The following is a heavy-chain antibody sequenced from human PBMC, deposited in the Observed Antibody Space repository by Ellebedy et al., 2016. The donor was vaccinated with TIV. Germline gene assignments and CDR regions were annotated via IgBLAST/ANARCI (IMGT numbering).Heavy chain of an antibody. D-gene: IGHD1-26*01. CDR2: IIRNGGGT. CDR3: AKDLGIERQWGFDY. J-gene: IGHJ4*02. Sequence: PGGSLRLSCAASGFTFSIYAMGWVRQAPGKGLEWVSTIIRNGGGTYYAGSVEGRFTIARDNSNNTLWLQMSGLRAADTARYFCAKDLGIERQWGFDYWGQGTLVTVSS. V-gene: IGHV3-23*01. CDR1: GFTFSIYA.